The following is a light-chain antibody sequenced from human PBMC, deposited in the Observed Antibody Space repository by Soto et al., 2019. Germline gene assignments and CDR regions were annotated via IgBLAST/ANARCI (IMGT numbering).Light chain of an antibody. CDR1: QTISNTF. CDR3: QQYHVWPKWT. Sequence: EIVLTQSPGTLSLSPGERATLSCRASQTISNTFLAWYQQRPGQAPRLLIYGASGRAAGIPDRFSGSGSGTDFTLTISSLQSEDYAVYFCQQYHVWPKWTFGQGTKVEIK. V-gene: IGKV3-20*01. CDR2: GAS. J-gene: IGKJ1*01.